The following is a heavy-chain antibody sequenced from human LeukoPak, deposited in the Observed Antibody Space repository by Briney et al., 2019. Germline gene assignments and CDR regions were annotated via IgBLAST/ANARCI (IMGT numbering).Heavy chain of an antibody. J-gene: IGHJ1*01. CDR1: GGSISSSSYY. CDR2: IYYSGST. CDR3: ARTRRSSGWYTDFQH. D-gene: IGHD6-19*01. Sequence: PSETLSLTCTVSGGSISSSSYYWGWIRQPPGKGLEWIGSIYYSGSTYYNPSLKSRVTISVDTSKNQFSLKLSSVTAADTAVYYCARTRRSSGWYTDFQHWGQGTLVTVSS. V-gene: IGHV4-39*07.